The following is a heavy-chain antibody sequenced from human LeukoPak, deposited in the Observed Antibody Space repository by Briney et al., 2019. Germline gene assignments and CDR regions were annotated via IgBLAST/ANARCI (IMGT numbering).Heavy chain of an antibody. CDR3: AREGGYTYGYDDY. CDR1: GFTFSSYA. J-gene: IGHJ4*02. V-gene: IGHV3-7*01. Sequence: GGSLRLSCAASGFTFSSYAMHWVRQAPGKGLEWVANIKQDGSERYYVDSVKGRFTISRDNAKNSLYLQMNSLRAEDTAVYYCAREGGYTYGYDDYWGQGTLVTVSS. CDR2: IKQDGSER. D-gene: IGHD5-18*01.